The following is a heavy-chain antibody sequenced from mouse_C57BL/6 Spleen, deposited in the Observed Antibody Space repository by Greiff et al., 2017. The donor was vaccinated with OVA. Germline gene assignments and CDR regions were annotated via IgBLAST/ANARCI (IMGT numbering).Heavy chain of an antibody. CDR3: TRGPNWEGVYFDY. CDR1: GYTFTSYW. Sequence: EVQLQESGTVLARPGASVKMSCKTSGYTFTSYWMHWVKQRPGQGLEWIGAIYPGNSDTSYNQKFKGKAKLTAVTSASTAYMELSSLTNEDSAVYYGTRGPNWEGVYFDYWGQGTTLTVSS. CDR2: IYPGNSDT. J-gene: IGHJ2*01. V-gene: IGHV1-5*01. D-gene: IGHD4-1*01.